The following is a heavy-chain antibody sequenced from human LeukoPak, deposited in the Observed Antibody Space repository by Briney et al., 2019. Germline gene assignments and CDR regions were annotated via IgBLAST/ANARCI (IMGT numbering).Heavy chain of an antibody. CDR1: GFTFSSYA. V-gene: IGHV3-23*01. D-gene: IGHD2-15*01. J-gene: IGHJ3*02. Sequence: GGSLRLSCAASGFTFSSYAMSWVRQAPGKGLEWVSAISGSGGSTYYADSVKGRFTISRDNSKNTLYLQMNSLRAENTAVYYCAKTTIGYCSGGSCPRGAFDIWGQGTMVTVSS. CDR3: AKTTIGYCSGGSCPRGAFDI. CDR2: ISGSGGST.